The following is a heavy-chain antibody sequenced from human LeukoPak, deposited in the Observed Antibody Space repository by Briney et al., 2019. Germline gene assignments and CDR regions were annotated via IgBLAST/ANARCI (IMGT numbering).Heavy chain of an antibody. CDR2: ILVGGGRI. Sequence: GGSLRLSCAASRFTFSSYAMSWVRQVPGKGLEWVSTILVGGGRIYYTDSVEGRFTISRDDSKNTLYLQLDSLRAEDTALYYCAKGGGRPLDDAFDIWGQGTVVTVSS. J-gene: IGHJ3*02. V-gene: IGHV3-23*01. CDR1: RFTFSSYA. D-gene: IGHD1-1*01. CDR3: AKGGGRPLDDAFDI.